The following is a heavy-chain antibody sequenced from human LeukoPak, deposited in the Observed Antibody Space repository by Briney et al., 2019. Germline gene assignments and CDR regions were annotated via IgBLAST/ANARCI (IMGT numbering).Heavy chain of an antibody. V-gene: IGHV4-30-2*01. J-gene: IGHJ5*02. CDR2: IYHSGST. D-gene: IGHD2-2*01. CDR3: ARGDQLLRNWFDP. Sequence: PSETLSLTCTVSGGSISSSSYYWGWIRQPPGKGLEWIGYIYHSGSTYYNPSLKSRVTISVDRSKNQFSLKLSSVTAADTAVYYCARGDQLLRNWFDPWGQGTLVTVSS. CDR1: GGSISSSSYY.